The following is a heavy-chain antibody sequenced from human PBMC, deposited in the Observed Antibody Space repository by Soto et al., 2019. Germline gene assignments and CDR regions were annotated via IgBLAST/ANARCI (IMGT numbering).Heavy chain of an antibody. V-gene: IGHV3-33*01. CDR1: GFTFSSYG. Sequence: QVQLVESGGGVVQPGRSLRLSCAASGFTFSSYGMHWVRQAPGKGLEWVAVIWYDGSNKYYADSVKGRFTISRDNSKNKLYLQMNSLRAEDTAVYYCAGRRIVGAAGYYYYYGMDVWGQGTTVTVSS. D-gene: IGHD1-26*01. J-gene: IGHJ6*02. CDR2: IWYDGSNK. CDR3: AGRRIVGAAGYYYYYGMDV.